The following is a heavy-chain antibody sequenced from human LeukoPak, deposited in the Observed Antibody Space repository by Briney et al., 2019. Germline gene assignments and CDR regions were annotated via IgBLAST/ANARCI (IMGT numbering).Heavy chain of an antibody. V-gene: IGHV4-38-2*01. Sequence: SETLSLTCAVSGYSISSSSYWGWIRQPPGMRLEWIGSIYHSGSTHYSPSLRSRVTISVETSKNQFSLKLSSVTAADTAVYYCARNSTSGYFDYWGQGALVTVSS. CDR2: IYHSGST. J-gene: IGHJ4*02. D-gene: IGHD6-6*01. CDR1: GYSISSSSY. CDR3: ARNSTSGYFDY.